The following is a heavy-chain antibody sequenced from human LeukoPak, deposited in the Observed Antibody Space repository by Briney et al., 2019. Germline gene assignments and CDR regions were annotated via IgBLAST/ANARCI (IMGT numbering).Heavy chain of an antibody. Sequence: PGGSLRLSCAASGFTFSSYAMHWVRQAPGKGLEWVAVISYDGSNKYYADSVKGRFTISRDNSKNTLHLQMNSLRAEDTAVYYCASLVPGIAAAGTSWFDPWGQGTLVTVSS. CDR2: ISYDGSNK. CDR3: ASLVPGIAAAGTSWFDP. V-gene: IGHV3-30-3*01. CDR1: GFTFSSYA. J-gene: IGHJ5*02. D-gene: IGHD6-13*01.